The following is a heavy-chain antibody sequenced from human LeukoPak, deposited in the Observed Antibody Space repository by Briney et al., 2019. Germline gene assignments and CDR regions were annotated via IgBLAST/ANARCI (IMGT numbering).Heavy chain of an antibody. D-gene: IGHD6-13*01. CDR1: GYTLTELS. CDR3: ARGTDSSSWYGPFDY. V-gene: IGHV1-24*01. CDR2: FDPEDGET. J-gene: IGHJ4*02. Sequence: ASVKVSCKVSGYTLTELSMHWVRQAPGKGLEWMGGFDPEDGETIYAQKFQGRVTMTEDTPTDTAYMELSSLRSEDTAVYYCARGTDSSSWYGPFDYWGQGTLVTVSS.